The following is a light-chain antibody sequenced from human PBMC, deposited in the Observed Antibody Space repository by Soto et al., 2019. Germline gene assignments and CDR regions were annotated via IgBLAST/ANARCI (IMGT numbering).Light chain of an antibody. CDR1: QSISKW. CDR3: HQYNSYPVWT. V-gene: IGKV1-5*03. Sequence: DIQMTQSPSTLSASVGDRVTITCRASQSISKWLAWYQQKPGKAPKLLISKASTLQSGVPSRFSGSRSGTEFTPTLSSLQPDDFSTYYCHQYNSYPVWTFGQGTKVDIK. CDR2: KAS. J-gene: IGKJ1*01.